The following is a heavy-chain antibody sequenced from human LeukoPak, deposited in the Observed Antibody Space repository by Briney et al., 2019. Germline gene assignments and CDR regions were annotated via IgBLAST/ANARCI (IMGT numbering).Heavy chain of an antibody. CDR3: ARDFTFGGVIVPLDY. V-gene: IGHV1-18*01. CDR1: GYTFTSYG. Sequence: ASVKVSCKASGYTFTSYGISWVRQAPGQGLEWMGWISAYNGNTNCAQKLQGRVTMTTDTSTSTAYMELRSLRSDDTAVYYCARDFTFGGVIVPLDYWGQGTLVTVSS. D-gene: IGHD3-16*02. CDR2: ISAYNGNT. J-gene: IGHJ4*02.